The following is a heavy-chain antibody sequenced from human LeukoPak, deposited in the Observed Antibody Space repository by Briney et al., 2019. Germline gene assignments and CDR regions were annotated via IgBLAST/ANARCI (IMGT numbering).Heavy chain of an antibody. CDR3: ARDVGRGYSYGYGDY. V-gene: IGHV1-18*01. Sequence: ASVKVSCKASGYTFTSYGITWVRQAPGQGLEWMGWISAYNGNTNYAQKLQGRVTMTTDTSTSTAYMELRSLRSDDTAVYYCARDVGRGYSYGYGDYWGQGTLVTVSS. CDR2: ISAYNGNT. CDR1: GYTFTSYG. J-gene: IGHJ4*02. D-gene: IGHD5-18*01.